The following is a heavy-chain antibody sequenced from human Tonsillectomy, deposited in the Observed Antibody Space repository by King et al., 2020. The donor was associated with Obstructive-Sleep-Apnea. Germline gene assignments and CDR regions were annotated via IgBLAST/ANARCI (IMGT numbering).Heavy chain of an antibody. CDR2: IYYSGST. CDR3: ARLRWGLPLGTYYFDY. J-gene: IGHJ4*02. V-gene: IGHV4-39*01. Sequence: QLQESGPGLVKPSETLSLTCTVSGGSISSSSYYWGWIRQPPGKGLEWIGSIYYSGSTYYNPSLKRRVTISVDTSKNQFYLKLSSVTAADTAVYYFARLRWGLPLGTYYFDYWGQGTLVTVSS. D-gene: IGHD2-15*01. CDR1: GGSISSSSYY.